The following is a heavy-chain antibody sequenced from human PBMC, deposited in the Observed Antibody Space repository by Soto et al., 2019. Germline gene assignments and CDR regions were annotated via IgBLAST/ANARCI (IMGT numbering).Heavy chain of an antibody. V-gene: IGHV4-31*03. CDR2: IYYGGST. J-gene: IGHJ4*01. D-gene: IGHD3-22*01. CDR1: GGSISSGGYY. Sequence: SETLSLTCTVSGGSISSGGYYWSWIRQHPGKGLEWIGYIYYGGSTYYNPSLKSRATISGDTSKNQFSLKLSSVTAADTAVYYCARGGYYYENSGQNAYDYWGQGILVAVSS. CDR3: ARGGYYYENSGQNAYDY.